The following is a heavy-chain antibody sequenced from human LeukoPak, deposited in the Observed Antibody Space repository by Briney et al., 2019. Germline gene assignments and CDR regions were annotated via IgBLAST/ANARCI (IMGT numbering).Heavy chain of an antibody. Sequence: ASVTVSCKVSGYTLTELSMHWVRQAPGKGLEWMGGFDPEDGETIYAQKFQGRITLTRDMSATTDYMELSSLTSEDTAVYYCARDNSVGGIAWWFDPWGQGTLVTVSS. D-gene: IGHD1-26*01. CDR1: GYTLTELS. CDR2: FDPEDGET. CDR3: ARDNSVGGIAWWFDP. J-gene: IGHJ5*02. V-gene: IGHV1-24*01.